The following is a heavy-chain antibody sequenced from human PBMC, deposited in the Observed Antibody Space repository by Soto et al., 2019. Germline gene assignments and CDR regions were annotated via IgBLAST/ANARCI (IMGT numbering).Heavy chain of an antibody. Sequence: EVQLVESGGGLVQPGMSLRLSCAVSGFTFDDYAMHWVRQAPGKGLEWVSGISWNSGNIGYADSVKGRFIVSRDNAKNSLYVQMNSLRPEDTALYYCARVPYTNFGGYYYRMDVWGQGTTVTVSS. V-gene: IGHV3-9*01. CDR2: ISWNSGNI. CDR1: GFTFDDYA. D-gene: IGHD4-4*01. CDR3: ARVPYTNFGGYYYRMDV. J-gene: IGHJ6*02.